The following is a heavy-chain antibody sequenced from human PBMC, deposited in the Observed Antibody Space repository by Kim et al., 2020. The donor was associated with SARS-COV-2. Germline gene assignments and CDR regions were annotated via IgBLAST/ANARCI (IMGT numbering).Heavy chain of an antibody. Sequence: SETLSLTCTVSGGSFNNDFWSWVRQPPGKGLEWIGYVYYTGRAEYNPSLKSRVTISIDTSKNQFSLKLTSATAADTAVYYCARDQWQQLGGMDVWGQGTTVTVSS. CDR1: GGSFNNDF. CDR2: VYYTGRA. D-gene: IGHD6-13*01. J-gene: IGHJ6*02. CDR3: ARDQWQQLGGMDV. V-gene: IGHV4-59*13.